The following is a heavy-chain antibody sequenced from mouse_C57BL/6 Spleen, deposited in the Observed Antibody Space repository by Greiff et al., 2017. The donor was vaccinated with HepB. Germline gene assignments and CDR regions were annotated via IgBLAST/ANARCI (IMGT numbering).Heavy chain of an antibody. J-gene: IGHJ2*01. CDR2: IDPEDGET. CDR3: AIGSFDY. Sequence: EVQGVESGAELVKPGASVKLSCTASGFNIKDYYMHWVKPRTEQGLEWIGRIDPEDGETKYAPKSQGKATRKADTSSNTAYLQLSRLTSEDTAFYYCAIGSFDYWGQGTTLTVSS. V-gene: IGHV14-2*01. CDR1: GFNIKDYY.